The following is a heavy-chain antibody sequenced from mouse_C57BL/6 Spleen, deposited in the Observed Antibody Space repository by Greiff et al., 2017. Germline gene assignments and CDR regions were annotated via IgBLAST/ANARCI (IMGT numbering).Heavy chain of an antibody. CDR3: ARSGHYYGSSPYYFDY. CDR1: GYAFSSSW. D-gene: IGHD1-1*01. J-gene: IGHJ2*01. CDR2: IYPGDGAT. V-gene: IGHV1-82*01. Sequence: VQLQQSGPELVKPGASVKISCKASGYAFSSSWMNWVKQRPGKGLEWIGRIYPGDGATNYNGKFKGKATLTADKSSSTAYMQLSILTSEDSAVYFCARSGHYYGSSPYYFDYWGQGTTLTVSS.